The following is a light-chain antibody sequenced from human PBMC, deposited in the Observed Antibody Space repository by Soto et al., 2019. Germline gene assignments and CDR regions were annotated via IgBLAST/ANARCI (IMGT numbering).Light chain of an antibody. V-gene: IGKV1-5*01. CDR1: QTISTW. J-gene: IGKJ1*01. CDR2: DAS. Sequence: DIQMTQSPSTLSASVGDRVTITCRASQTISTWMAWYQQKPGKAPKLLVYDASTLQSGVASRFSGSGSGTEFTLTISSLQPEDVATYYCQKYDSDPRTFGQGTKVDIK. CDR3: QKYDSDPRT.